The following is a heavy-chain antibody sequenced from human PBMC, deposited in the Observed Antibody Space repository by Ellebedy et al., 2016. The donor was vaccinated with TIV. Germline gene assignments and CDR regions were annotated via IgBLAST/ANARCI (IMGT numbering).Heavy chain of an antibody. Sequence: GGSLRLXXAASGFSFSDSYMSWIRQAPGKGLEWVSYISSGGTTIHYADSVKGRFTISRDNAKNSLYLQMNSLRADDTAVYYCARAIGSGSSLWGQGTMVTVSS. J-gene: IGHJ3*01. CDR3: ARAIGSGSSL. CDR1: GFSFSDSY. CDR2: ISSGGTTI. V-gene: IGHV3-11*04. D-gene: IGHD1-26*01.